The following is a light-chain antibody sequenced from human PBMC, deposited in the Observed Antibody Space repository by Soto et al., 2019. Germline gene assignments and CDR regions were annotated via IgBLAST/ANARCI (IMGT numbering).Light chain of an antibody. CDR3: QQSYSTTPYT. CDR1: QSISSY. CDR2: AAS. Sequence: DIQMTQSPSSLSASVGDRVTITFRASQSISSYFNWYQQKPGKAPKLLIYAASSLQSGVPSRFSGSGSGPDFTLTISSLQPESFATSYGQQSYSTTPYTFGPGTKMEIK. V-gene: IGKV1-39*01. J-gene: IGKJ2*01.